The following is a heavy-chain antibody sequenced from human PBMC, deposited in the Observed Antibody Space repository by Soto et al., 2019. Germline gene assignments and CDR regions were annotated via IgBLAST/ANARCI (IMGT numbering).Heavy chain of an antibody. CDR1: GASITRGGFH. CDR2: LYCGST. Sequence: QLQLQESGPGLVKPSETLSLTCAVTGASITRGGFHWGWIRQSPGQRLEWIGSLYCGSTYYHPSLKSRVTISAEASKNDFSLRLTSVTAADTAVYYCARRGSGHTFDYWGPGTLVTVSS. J-gene: IGHJ4*02. D-gene: IGHD3-10*01. CDR3: ARRGSGHTFDY. V-gene: IGHV4-39*02.